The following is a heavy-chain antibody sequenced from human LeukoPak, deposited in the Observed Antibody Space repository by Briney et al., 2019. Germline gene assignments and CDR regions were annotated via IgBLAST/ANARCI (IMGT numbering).Heavy chain of an antibody. CDR2: MNPNSGNT. D-gene: IGHD3-9*01. Sequence: RASGKVSCKASGYTFTSYDINWVRQATGQGLEWMGWMNPNSGNTGYAQKFQGRVTMTRNTSISTAYMELSSLRSEDTAVYYCARGAVLRYFDWFRQRKYFQHWGQGTLVTVSS. CDR1: GYTFTSYD. J-gene: IGHJ1*01. CDR3: ARGAVLRYFDWFRQRKYFQH. V-gene: IGHV1-8*01.